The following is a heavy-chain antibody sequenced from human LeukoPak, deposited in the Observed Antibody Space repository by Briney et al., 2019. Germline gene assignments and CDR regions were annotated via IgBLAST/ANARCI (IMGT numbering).Heavy chain of an antibody. J-gene: IGHJ3*02. CDR3: ARAPRAFDI. CDR1: GFTFSIYA. CDR2: ISYDGSTT. Sequence: PGRSLRLSCAASGFTFSIYAMHWVRQAPGKGLEWVAVISYDGSTTYYADSVKGRFTISRDYSKSLVYLQMNSLSAEDTAVYYCARAPRAFDIWGQGTMVTVSS. V-gene: IGHV3-30-3*01.